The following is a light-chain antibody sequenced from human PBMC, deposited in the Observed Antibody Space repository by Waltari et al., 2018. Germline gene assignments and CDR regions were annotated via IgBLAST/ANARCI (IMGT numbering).Light chain of an antibody. CDR1: TSDLVDSNY. V-gene: IGLV2-14*01. J-gene: IGLJ3*02. CDR2: EVS. Sequence: QSALTHPASVSGSPGQSIPIPCPGATSDLVDSNYVSWYQQHPDKAPRLMIYEVSNRPSGVSNRFSGSKSGNTASLTISGLQAEDEADYYCFSYTTSSTWVFGGGTKLTVL. CDR3: FSYTTSSTWV.